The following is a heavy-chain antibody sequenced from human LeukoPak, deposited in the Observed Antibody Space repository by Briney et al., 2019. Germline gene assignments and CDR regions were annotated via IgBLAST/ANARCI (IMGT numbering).Heavy chain of an antibody. D-gene: IGHD7-27*01. CDR2: ISSTGRNI. V-gene: IGHV3-48*01. Sequence: GGSLRLSCAASGFTFNNYGMKWVRQAPGKGLEWVSYISSTGRNIYYADSVKGRFTISRDNAENSLFLRMNSLRADDTAVYYCARDLNWACDYWGQGTLVTVSS. CDR1: GFTFNNYG. CDR3: ARDLNWACDY. J-gene: IGHJ4*02.